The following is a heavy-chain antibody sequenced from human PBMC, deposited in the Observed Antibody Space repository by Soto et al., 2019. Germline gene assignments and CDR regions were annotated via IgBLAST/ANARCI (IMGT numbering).Heavy chain of an antibody. Sequence: SETLSLTCTVSGVSISSGSYYWGWIRQPPGKGLEWIGSIYYSGSTGSTYYNPSLKSRVTISVDTSRNQFSLKLNSVTAADTAVYYCARDSAYGYFDYWGQGTLVTVSS. CDR3: ARDSAYGYFDY. CDR1: GVSISSGSYY. CDR2: IYYSGSTGST. V-gene: IGHV4-39*07. D-gene: IGHD3-10*01. J-gene: IGHJ4*02.